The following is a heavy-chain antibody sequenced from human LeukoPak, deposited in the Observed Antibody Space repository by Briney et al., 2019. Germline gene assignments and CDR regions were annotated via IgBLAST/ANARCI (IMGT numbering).Heavy chain of an antibody. V-gene: IGHV1-8*01. Sequence: ASVKVSCKASGYTFASYDINWVRQATGQGLEWMGWMNPNSGNTGYAQKFQGRVTMTRNTSISTAYMELSSLRSEDTAVYYCARGNYDYVWGSYRSRRDFDYWGQGTLVTISS. CDR3: ARGNYDYVWGSYRSRRDFDY. CDR1: GYTFASYD. J-gene: IGHJ4*02. CDR2: MNPNSGNT. D-gene: IGHD3-16*02.